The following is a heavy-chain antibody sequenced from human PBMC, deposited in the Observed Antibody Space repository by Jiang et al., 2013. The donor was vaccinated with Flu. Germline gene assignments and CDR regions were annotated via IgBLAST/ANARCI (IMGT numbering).Heavy chain of an antibody. D-gene: IGHD6-6*01. CDR3: ARRGIAARPFDY. CDR1: GGSFSGYY. CDR2: INHSGST. V-gene: IGHV4-34*01. Sequence: LLKPSETLSLTCAVYGGSFSGYYWSWIRQPPGKGLEWIGEINHSGSTNYNPSLKSRVTISVDTSKNQFSLKLSSVTAADTAVYYCARRGIAARPFDYWGQGTLVTVSS. J-gene: IGHJ4*02.